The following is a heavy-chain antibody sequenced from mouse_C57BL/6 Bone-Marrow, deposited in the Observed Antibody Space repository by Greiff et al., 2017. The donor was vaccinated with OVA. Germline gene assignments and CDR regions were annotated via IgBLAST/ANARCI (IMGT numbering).Heavy chain of an antibody. CDR3: ARIYYSLYYFDY. CDR1: GYTFTDYN. Sequence: EVKLVESGPELVKPGASVKMSCKASGYTFTDYNMHWVKQSHGKSLEWIGYINPNNGGTSYNQKFKGKATLTVNKSSSTAYMELRSLTSEDSAVYYCARIYYSLYYFDYWGQGTTLTVSS. CDR2: INPNNGGT. D-gene: IGHD1-1*01. J-gene: IGHJ2*01. V-gene: IGHV1-22*01.